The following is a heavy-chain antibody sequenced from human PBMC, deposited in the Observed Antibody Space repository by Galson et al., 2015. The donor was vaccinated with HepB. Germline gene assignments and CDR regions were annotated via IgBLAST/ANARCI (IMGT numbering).Heavy chain of an antibody. Sequence: SLRLSCAASGFTFSNAWMSWVRQAPGKGLEWVGRIKSKTDGGTTDYAAPVKGRFTISRDDSKNTLYLQMNSLKTEDTAVYYCTTVGPFTTRTDIVVVPAAMWFSGSYRPDAYWGQGTLVTVSS. J-gene: IGHJ4*02. D-gene: IGHD2-2*01. CDR2: IKSKTDGGTT. CDR1: GFTFSNAW. V-gene: IGHV3-15*01. CDR3: TTVGPFTTRTDIVVVPAAMWFSGSYRPDAY.